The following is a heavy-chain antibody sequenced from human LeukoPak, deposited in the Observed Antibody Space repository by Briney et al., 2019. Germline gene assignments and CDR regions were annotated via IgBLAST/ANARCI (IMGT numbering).Heavy chain of an antibody. Sequence: ASVKVSCKASLYTFTSYGISWVRQAPGQGLEWMGWISAYNGNTNYAQKRQGRVTMTTDTSTSTAYMELRSLRSDDTAVYYCARDDYYGSGSLIDQFDYWGQGTLVTVSS. CDR2: ISAYNGNT. CDR1: LYTFTSYG. V-gene: IGHV1-18*01. D-gene: IGHD3-10*01. CDR3: ARDDYYGSGSLIDQFDY. J-gene: IGHJ4*02.